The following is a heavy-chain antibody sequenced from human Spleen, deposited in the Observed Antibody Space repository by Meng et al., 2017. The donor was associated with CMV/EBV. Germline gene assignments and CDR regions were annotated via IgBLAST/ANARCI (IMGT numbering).Heavy chain of an antibody. J-gene: IGHJ3*02. D-gene: IGHD3-3*01. CDR1: GDSISSGSFY. CDR3: ATALADFWSGYYTFDI. V-gene: IGHV4-61*01. Sequence: SETLSLTCTVSGDSISSGSFYWSWIRQPPGKGLEWIGHIYFTGTSNSNPSLNSRVTISLDTSKNQFSLKLRSVTAADTAVYYCATALADFWSGYYTFDIWGQGTMVTVSS. CDR2: IYFTGTS.